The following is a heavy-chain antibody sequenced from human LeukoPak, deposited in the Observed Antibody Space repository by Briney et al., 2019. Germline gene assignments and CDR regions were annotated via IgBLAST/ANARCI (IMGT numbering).Heavy chain of an antibody. CDR3: ATAYCGGDCWVSWFDP. CDR2: INPNSGGT. D-gene: IGHD2-21*01. J-gene: IGHJ5*02. V-gene: IGHV1-2*02. CDR1: GYTFTGYY. Sequence: ASVKVSCKASGYTFTGYYMHWVRQAPGQGLEWMGWINPNSGGTNYAQKFQGRVTMTRDTSISTAYMELSRLRSDDTAVYYCATAYCGGDCWVSWFDPWGQGTLVTVSS.